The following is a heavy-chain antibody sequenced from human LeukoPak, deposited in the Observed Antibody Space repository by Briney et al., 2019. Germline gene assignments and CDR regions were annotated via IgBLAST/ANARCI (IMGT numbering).Heavy chain of an antibody. CDR2: ISSSSSTI. Sequence: GGSLRLSCSASGXTFSSYAMHWVRQAPGKGLEWISYISSSSSTIYYTDSVKGRFTISRDNAKNSLYLQMNSLRDEDTALYYCARVPYSTGAFDYWGQGTLVTVSS. J-gene: IGHJ4*02. V-gene: IGHV3-48*02. CDR3: ARVPYSTGAFDY. CDR1: GXTFSSYA. D-gene: IGHD6-19*01.